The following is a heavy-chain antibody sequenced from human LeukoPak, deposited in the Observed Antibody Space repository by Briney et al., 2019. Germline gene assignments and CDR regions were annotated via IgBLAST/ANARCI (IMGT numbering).Heavy chain of an antibody. CDR1: GFTFSSYW. CDR2: IKSKTDGGTT. J-gene: IGHJ4*02. V-gene: IGHV3-15*01. CDR3: TTVTIKVY. Sequence: PGGPLRLSCAAPGFTFSSYWMGWVRQAPGKGLEWVGLIKSKTDGGTTDYAAPVKGRFTISRDDSKNTLYLQMNSLKTEDTAVYYCTTVTIKVYWGQGTLVTVSS. D-gene: IGHD1-1*01.